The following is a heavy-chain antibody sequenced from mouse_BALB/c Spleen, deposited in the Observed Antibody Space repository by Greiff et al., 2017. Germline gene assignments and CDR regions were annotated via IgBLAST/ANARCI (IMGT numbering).Heavy chain of an antibody. V-gene: IGHV1-80*01. CDR2: IYPGDGDT. J-gene: IGHJ4*01. CDR3: ARSYYDYDGDAMDY. D-gene: IGHD2-4*01. Sequence: QVQLKQSGAELVRPGSSVKISCKASGYAFSSYWMNWVKQRPGQGLEWIGQIYPGDGDTNYNGKFKGKATLTADKSSSTAYMQLSSLTSEDSAVYFCARSYYDYDGDAMDYGGQGTSVTVSS. CDR1: GYAFSSYW.